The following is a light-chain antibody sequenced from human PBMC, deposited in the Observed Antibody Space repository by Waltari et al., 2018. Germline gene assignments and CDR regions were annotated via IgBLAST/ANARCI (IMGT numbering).Light chain of an antibody. Sequence: DIVMTQSPLSLPVTPGEPASISCRSSHSLLHSNGYNYLDWYLQKQGQSPQLLIYLGSNRASGVPDRFSGSGSGTDFTLKISRVEAEDVGVYYCMQALQTPLTFGGGTKVEIK. CDR2: LGS. J-gene: IGKJ4*01. CDR1: HSLLHSNGYNY. V-gene: IGKV2-28*01. CDR3: MQALQTPLT.